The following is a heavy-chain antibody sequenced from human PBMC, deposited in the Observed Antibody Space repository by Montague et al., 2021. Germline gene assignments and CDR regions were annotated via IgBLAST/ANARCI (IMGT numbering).Heavy chain of an antibody. D-gene: IGHD1-26*01. V-gene: IGHV4-59*12. CDR3: ARDTVGASGYFYYYYMDV. Sequence: SETLSLTCTVSSGSIFHAHWSWVRQAPGKGLEWLGSMFYGGATSNNPSLKSRVSMSVDTSKNQFSLKLSSVTAADTAVYFCARDTVGASGYFYYYYMDVWGRGTTVTVSS. CDR2: MFYGGAT. J-gene: IGHJ6*03. CDR1: SGSIFHAH.